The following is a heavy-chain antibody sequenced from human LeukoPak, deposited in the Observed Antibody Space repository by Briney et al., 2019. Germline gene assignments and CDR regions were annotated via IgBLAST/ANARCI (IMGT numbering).Heavy chain of an antibody. J-gene: IGHJ6*02. V-gene: IGHV3-7*05. CDR1: GFTFSSYW. CDR2: IKQDGSEK. Sequence: GGSPRLSCAASGFTFSSYWMSWVRQAPGKGLEWVANIKQDGSEKYYVDSVKGRFTISRDNAKNSLYLQMNSLRAEDTAVYYCARVGDCSSSSCYVIESYYYCGMDVWGQGTTVTVSS. D-gene: IGHD2-2*01. CDR3: ARVGDCSSSSCYVIESYYYCGMDV.